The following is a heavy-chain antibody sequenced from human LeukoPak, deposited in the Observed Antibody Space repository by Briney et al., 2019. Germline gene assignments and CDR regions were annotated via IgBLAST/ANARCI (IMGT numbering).Heavy chain of an antibody. CDR3: RSRYCSSTSCYKGTYSYYGMDV. J-gene: IGHJ6*02. Sequence: SVTVSCKASVGTFTSYAISWVRHGPGQGLEWMGRSIPIFGIATYAQKFHGRVTITSDKSTSTAYMELRSLRSEDAAVYYCRSRYCSSTSCYKGTYSYYGMDVWGQGTTVTVSS. CDR1: VGTFTSYA. D-gene: IGHD2-2*02. CDR2: SIPIFGIA. V-gene: IGHV1-69*04.